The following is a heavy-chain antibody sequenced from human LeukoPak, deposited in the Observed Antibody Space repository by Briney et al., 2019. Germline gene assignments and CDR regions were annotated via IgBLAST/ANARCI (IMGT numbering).Heavy chain of an antibody. CDR1: GFIFSSYS. CDR3: ARDYDWAFGI. D-gene: IGHD1-1*01. V-gene: IGHV3-48*01. J-gene: IGHJ3*02. Sequence: QPGGSLRLSCAASGFIFSSYSMNWVRQAPGKGLEWVSYISSSSSNIHHADSVKGRFTISRDNAKNSLFLQMNSLRAEDTAVYYCARDYDWAFGIWGQGIMVIVSS. CDR2: ISSSSSNI.